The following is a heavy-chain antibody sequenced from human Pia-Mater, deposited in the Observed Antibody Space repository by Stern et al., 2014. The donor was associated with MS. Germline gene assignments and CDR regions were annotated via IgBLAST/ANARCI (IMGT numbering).Heavy chain of an antibody. V-gene: IGHV4-4*02. Sequence: QLQLQESGPGLVRPSTTLFLTCSVSGDSLSNNNWWSWVRQAPGKGLEWXGEVHHSGRTHHHPSLPSRPTKSIDKPKKIYSFRMDSVTAADTAVYYCARSKDSSSWYGYFDYWGQGTLVTVSS. J-gene: IGHJ4*02. CDR2: VHHSGRT. CDR1: GDSLSNNNW. D-gene: IGHD6-13*01. CDR3: ARSKDSSSWYGYFDY.